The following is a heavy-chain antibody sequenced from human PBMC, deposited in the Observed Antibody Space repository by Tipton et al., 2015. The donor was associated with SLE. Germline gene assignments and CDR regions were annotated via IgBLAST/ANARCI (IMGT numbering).Heavy chain of an antibody. D-gene: IGHD3-16*01. J-gene: IGHJ6*02. CDR2: IGTAGDT. CDR1: GFTFSSYD. V-gene: IGHV3-13*01. CDR3: ARARGYYDYSWGSSSGAYYGMDV. Sequence: SLRLSCAASGFTFSSYDMHWVRQATGKGLEWVSAIGTAGDTYYPGSVKGRFTISRENAKNSLYLKMNSLRAGDTAVYYCARARGYYDYSWGSSSGAYYGMDVWGQGTTVTVSS.